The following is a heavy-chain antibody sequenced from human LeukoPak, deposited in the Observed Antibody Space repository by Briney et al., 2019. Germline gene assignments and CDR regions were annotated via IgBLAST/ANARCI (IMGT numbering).Heavy chain of an antibody. D-gene: IGHD6-19*01. J-gene: IGHJ3*02. V-gene: IGHV3-9*01. CDR2: ITWNSGNI. CDR1: AFTFDDYA. CDR3: AKDNSGTYGAFDI. Sequence: GRSLRLSCAAAFTFDDYAMHWVRQAPGKGLEWVAGITWNSGNIAHADSVMGRFTISRDNAKSSLYLQMNSLRADDTALYYCAKDNSGTYGAFDIWGQGTMVTVSS.